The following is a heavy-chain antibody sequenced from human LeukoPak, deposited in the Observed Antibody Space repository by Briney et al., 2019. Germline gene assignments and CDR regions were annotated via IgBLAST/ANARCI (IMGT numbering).Heavy chain of an antibody. CDR2: IIPIFGTA. D-gene: IGHD3-22*01. CDR1: GGTFSSYA. CDR3: ARDSRDYYDSSGYYSGAFDI. Sequence: SVKVSCKASGGTFSSYAISWVRQAPGQGLEWMGGIIPIFGTANYAQKFQGRVTITTDESTSTAYMELSSLRSEDTAVYYCARDSRDYYDSSGYYSGAFDIWGQGTMVTVSS. J-gene: IGHJ3*02. V-gene: IGHV1-69*05.